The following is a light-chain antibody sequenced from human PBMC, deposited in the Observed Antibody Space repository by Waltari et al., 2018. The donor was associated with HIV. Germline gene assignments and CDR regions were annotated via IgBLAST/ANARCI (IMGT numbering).Light chain of an antibody. J-gene: IGLJ3*02. Sequence: QSALTPPASVSGSPGQSLTISCPGSSSDVGSYHLVHWYQHHPGKAPKLLIYEVYHRPSGVSNRFSGSKSGDTAFLTISGLQAEDEAAYYCCSYAGSRTHWVFGGGTKLTVL. CDR3: CSYAGSRTHWV. V-gene: IGLV2-23*02. CDR1: SSDVGSYHL. CDR2: EVY.